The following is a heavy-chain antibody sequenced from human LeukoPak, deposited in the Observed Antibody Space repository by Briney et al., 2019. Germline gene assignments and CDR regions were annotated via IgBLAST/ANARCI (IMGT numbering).Heavy chain of an antibody. CDR3: ATRIAAPYYYYYMDV. Sequence: SVKVSCKASGGTFSSYAISWVRQAPGQGFEWMGGIIPIFGTANYAQKFQGRVTITADESTSTAYMELSSLRSEDTAVYYCATRIAAPYYYYYMDVWGKGTTVTVSS. CDR1: GGTFSSYA. J-gene: IGHJ6*03. D-gene: IGHD6-6*01. V-gene: IGHV1-69*13. CDR2: IIPIFGTA.